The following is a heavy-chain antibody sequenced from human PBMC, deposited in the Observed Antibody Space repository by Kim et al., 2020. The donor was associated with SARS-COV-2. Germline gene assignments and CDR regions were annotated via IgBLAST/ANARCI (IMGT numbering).Heavy chain of an antibody. J-gene: IGHJ6*02. V-gene: IGHV1-18*01. Sequence: QKLQGRVTMTTDTSTSTAYMELRSLRSDDTAVYYCASLLNSIGYYGMDVWGQGTTVTVSS. D-gene: IGHD1-1*01. CDR3: ASLLNSIGYYGMDV.